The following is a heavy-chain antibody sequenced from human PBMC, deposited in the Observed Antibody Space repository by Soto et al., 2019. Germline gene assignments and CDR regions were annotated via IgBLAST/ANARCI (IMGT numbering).Heavy chain of an antibody. D-gene: IGHD3-22*01. CDR2: IWHDGSDK. V-gene: IGHV3-7*01. J-gene: IGHJ5*02. CDR1: GFTFGSYW. Sequence: PGGSLRLSCGVSGFTFGSYWMSWVRQAPGKGLEWVATIWHDGSDKYYADSMKGRFTISRDNAKNSLYLQMNSLRDEDTAVYYCARDGYYYDSSGPAWGQGTLVTVSS. CDR3: ARDGYYYDSSGPA.